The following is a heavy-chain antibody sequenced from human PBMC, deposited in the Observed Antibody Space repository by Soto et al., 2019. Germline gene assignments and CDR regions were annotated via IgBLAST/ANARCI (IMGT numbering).Heavy chain of an antibody. CDR1: GFTFSGHW. V-gene: IGHV3-7*03. D-gene: IGHD6-19*01. Sequence: EVQLVGSGGGLVQPGGSLRLSCAASGFTFSGHWMAWVRQAPGKGLVWVASIKQDGGEKYYVDSVKGRFTISRENAKNSLYLEMISLRADAPALYYCARWETSDWYLGIWCQGTLVTLSS. CDR2: IKQDGGEK. CDR3: ARWETSDWYLGI. J-gene: IGHJ4*02.